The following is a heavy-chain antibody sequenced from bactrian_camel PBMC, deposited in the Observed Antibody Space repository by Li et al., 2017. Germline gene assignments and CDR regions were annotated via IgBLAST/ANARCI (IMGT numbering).Heavy chain of an antibody. CDR2: IRMSSGRT. J-gene: IGHJ4*01. CDR1: GLFQPSEC. Sequence: HVQLVESGGDSVQAGGSLRLSCLISGLFQPSECVAWFRHTPGAQEREGLASIRMSSGRTIVANSVKGRFTISQDNGKNMVYLQMDSLKPEDTATYYRAAYNRLGCGIFWKDFREWGQGTQVTVS. V-gene: IGHV3S60*01. D-gene: IGHD1*01. CDR3: AAYNRLGCGIFWKDFRE.